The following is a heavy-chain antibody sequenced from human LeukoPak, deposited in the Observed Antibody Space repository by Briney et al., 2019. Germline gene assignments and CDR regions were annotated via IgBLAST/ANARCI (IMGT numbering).Heavy chain of an antibody. CDR3: ARLWVTEYYFDY. J-gene: IGHJ4*02. D-gene: IGHD2-21*02. CDR2: IYYSGST. CDR1: GGSFNTYY. Sequence: SETLSLTCTVSGGSFNTYYWTWIRQPPGKGLEWIGYIYYSGSTNYNPSLKSRVTISVDTSENHFSLKLSSVTAADTAVYYCARLWVTEYYFDYWGQGTLVTVSS. V-gene: IGHV4-59*08.